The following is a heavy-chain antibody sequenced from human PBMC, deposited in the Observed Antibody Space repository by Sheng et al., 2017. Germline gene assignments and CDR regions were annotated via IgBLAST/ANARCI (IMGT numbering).Heavy chain of an antibody. D-gene: IGHD4-17*01. V-gene: IGHV3-74*03. CDR2: INKDGSDV. J-gene: IGHJ1*01. Sequence: EVQLVESGGDLIQPGGSLRLSCAASGFTFSTYWMNWVCQAPGKGLVWVARINKDGSDVMYADSVKGRFTISRDNAKNTLYVQMNSLRAEDTAVYYCARDSRDDNGDYCLDYWGQGTLVTVSS. CDR3: ARDSRDDNGDYCLDY. CDR1: GFTFSTYW.